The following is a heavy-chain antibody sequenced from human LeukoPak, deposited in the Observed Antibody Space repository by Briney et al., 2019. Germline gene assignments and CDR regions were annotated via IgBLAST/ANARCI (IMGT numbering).Heavy chain of an antibody. D-gene: IGHD3-22*01. J-gene: IGHJ4*02. CDR2: ISGSGGST. CDR3: AKDSLTYYYDSSGYYDPFGYFDY. CDR1: GFTFSSYA. Sequence: PGGSLRLSCAASGFTFSSYAMSWVRQAPGKGLEWVSAISGSGGSTYYADSVKGRFTISRDNSKNTLYLQMNSLRAEDTAVYYCAKDSLTYYYDSSGYYDPFGYFDYWGQGTLVTVSS. V-gene: IGHV3-23*01.